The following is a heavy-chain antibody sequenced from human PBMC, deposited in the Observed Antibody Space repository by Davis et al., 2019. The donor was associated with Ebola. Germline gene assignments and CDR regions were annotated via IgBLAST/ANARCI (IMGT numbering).Heavy chain of an antibody. CDR1: GFTFCPYD. CDR3: AREMSRFDY. Sequence: GGSLRLSCAASGFTFCPYDMHWVRQAPGKGLEWVAVISYDGNNKYYADSVKGRFTISRDNSKNTLYLQMNSLRAEDTAVYYCAREMSRFDYWGQGTLVTVSS. J-gene: IGHJ4*02. V-gene: IGHV3-30*03. CDR2: ISYDGNNK.